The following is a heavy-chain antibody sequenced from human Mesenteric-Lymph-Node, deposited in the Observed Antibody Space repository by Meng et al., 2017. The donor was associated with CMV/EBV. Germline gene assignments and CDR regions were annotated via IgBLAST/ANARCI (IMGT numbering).Heavy chain of an antibody. D-gene: IGHD3-3*01. Sequence: GGSLRLSCAASGFTFSTYAMHWVRQAPGKGLEWVSYISSSSSTIYYADSVKGRFTISRDNAKNSLYLQMNSLRAEDTAVYYCARGDVLRFLEWLYYWGQGTLVTVSS. CDR1: GFTFSTYA. V-gene: IGHV3-48*04. CDR3: ARGDVLRFLEWLYY. CDR2: ISSSSSTI. J-gene: IGHJ4*02.